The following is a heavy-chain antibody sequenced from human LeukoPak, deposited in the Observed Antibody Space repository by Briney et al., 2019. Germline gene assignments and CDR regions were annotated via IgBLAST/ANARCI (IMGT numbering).Heavy chain of an antibody. J-gene: IGHJ4*02. CDR2: ISYDGSNK. Sequence: GRSLRLSCAASGFTFSSYAMHWVRQAPGKGLEWVAVISYDGSNKYYADSVKGRFTISRDNAKNSLYLQMNSLRAEDTAVYYCARDGQQLGDYWGQGTLVTVSS. D-gene: IGHD6-6*01. CDR3: ARDGQQLGDY. CDR1: GFTFSSYA. V-gene: IGHV3-30-3*01.